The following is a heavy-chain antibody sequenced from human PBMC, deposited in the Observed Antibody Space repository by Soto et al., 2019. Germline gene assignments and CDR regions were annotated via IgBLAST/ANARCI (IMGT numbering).Heavy chain of an antibody. CDR1: GYTFSSYS. CDR3: ARDNGYYDL. CDR2: ISTYSANT. J-gene: IGHJ4*02. V-gene: IGHV1-18*04. Sequence: VASVKVSCNTSGYTFSSYSINWVRQAPGQGPEWMAWISTYSANTHYAERVQGRVTVTLDKSARTAFMELRGLTSDDTAVYFCARDNGYYDLWGQGTLVPVSS.